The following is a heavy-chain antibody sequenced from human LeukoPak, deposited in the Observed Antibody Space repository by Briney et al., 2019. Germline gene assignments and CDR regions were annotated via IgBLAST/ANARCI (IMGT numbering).Heavy chain of an antibody. Sequence: PGGSLRLSCTASGFTFRTYAMNWVRQAPGKGLEWLSGISGSGNGTYYADSVKGRFTISRDNSKNVVYLQMNSLTVEDAATHYCAKRTMSAFDSWGQGTLLIVSS. CDR2: ISGSGNGT. CDR1: GFTFRTYA. J-gene: IGHJ4*02. CDR3: AKRTMSAFDS. V-gene: IGHV3-23*01.